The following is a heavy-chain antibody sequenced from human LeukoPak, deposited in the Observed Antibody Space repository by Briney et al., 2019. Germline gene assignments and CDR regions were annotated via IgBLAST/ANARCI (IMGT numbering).Heavy chain of an antibody. CDR2: INHSGGT. V-gene: IGHV4-34*01. CDR1: GGSFTAYY. D-gene: IGHD2/OR15-2a*01. Sequence: SETLSLTCAVYGGSFTAYYWSWIRQPPGKGLEWIGEINHSGGTNYNPSLKSRVTISVDTSKNQFSLKLSSVTAADTAIYYCARVDKNGGTTFNYWGQGTLVTVCS. J-gene: IGHJ4*02. CDR3: ARVDKNGGTTFNY.